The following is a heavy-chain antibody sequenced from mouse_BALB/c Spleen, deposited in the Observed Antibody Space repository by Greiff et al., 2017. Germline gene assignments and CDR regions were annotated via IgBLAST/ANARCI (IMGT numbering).Heavy chain of an antibody. CDR3: ARSPYRYDDALDY. J-gene: IGHJ2*01. V-gene: IGHV1-87*01. CDR1: GYTFTSYW. Sequence: QVQLQQSGAELARPGASVKLSCKASGYTFTSYWMQWVKQRPAQGLEWIGAIYPGDGDTRYTQKFKGKATLTADKSSSTAYMQLSSLASEDSAVYYCARSPYRYDDALDYWGQGTTLTVSS. CDR2: IYPGDGDT. D-gene: IGHD2-14*01.